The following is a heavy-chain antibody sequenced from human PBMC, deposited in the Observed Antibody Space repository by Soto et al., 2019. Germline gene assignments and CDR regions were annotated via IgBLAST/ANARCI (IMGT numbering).Heavy chain of an antibody. V-gene: IGHV3-30-3*01. Sequence: QVQLVESGGGVVQPGRSLRLSCAASGFTFSSFSLHWVRQAPGKGLEWLALISYDGSTKYNADSVKGRFTVSRNNSNNTLYMQLSSLIPEDTAVYYCARTTTVAGTTEFDYWGQGTLVTVSS. D-gene: IGHD6-19*01. CDR2: ISYDGSTK. J-gene: IGHJ4*02. CDR1: GFTFSSFS. CDR3: ARTTTVAGTTEFDY.